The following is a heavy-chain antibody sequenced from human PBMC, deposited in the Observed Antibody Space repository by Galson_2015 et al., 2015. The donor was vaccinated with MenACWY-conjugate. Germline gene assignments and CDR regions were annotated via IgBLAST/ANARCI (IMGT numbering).Heavy chain of an antibody. CDR3: ARRGFGSSSLDY. D-gene: IGHD6-6*01. V-gene: IGHV5-51*01. CDR1: GYTFTSNW. CDR2: IYPGDSDT. J-gene: IGHJ4*02. Sequence: QSGAEVKKPGESLQISCKGSGYTFTSNWIGWVRQMPGKGLEWMGIIYPGDSDTRYTPSFQGPVTISADKSINTDYLQWGSLEASDTAMYYCARRGFGSSSLDYWGQGTLVTVSS.